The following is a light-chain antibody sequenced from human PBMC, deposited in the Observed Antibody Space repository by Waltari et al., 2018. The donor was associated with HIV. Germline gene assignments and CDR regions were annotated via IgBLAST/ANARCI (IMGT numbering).Light chain of an antibody. Sequence: QSALTQPASVSGSPGQSITIPCPGTRSGVGGYNLVSWYQQNPDKAPKLMIYEVSKRPSGVSNRFSGSKSGNTASLTISGLQAEDEAAYYCCSYAGSSTLIFGGGTKLTVL. V-gene: IGLV2-23*02. J-gene: IGLJ2*01. CDR3: CSYAGSSTLI. CDR2: EVS. CDR1: RSGVGGYNL.